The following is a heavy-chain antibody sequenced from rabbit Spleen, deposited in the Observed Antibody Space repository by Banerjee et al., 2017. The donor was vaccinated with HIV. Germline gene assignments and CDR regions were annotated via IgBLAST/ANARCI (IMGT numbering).Heavy chain of an antibody. D-gene: IGHD1-1*01. V-gene: IGHV1S40*01. CDR3: ARDLVAVIGWNFNL. Sequence: QSLEESGGGLVQPGGSLTLSRKASGFDFSTSYHMCWVRQAPGKGLEWIACIYSGIDGVTHYASWAKGRFTISKTSSTTVTLQMTSLTAADTATYFCARDLVAVIGWNFNLWGPGTLVTVS. CDR1: GFDFSTSYH. J-gene: IGHJ4*01. CDR2: IYSGIDGVT.